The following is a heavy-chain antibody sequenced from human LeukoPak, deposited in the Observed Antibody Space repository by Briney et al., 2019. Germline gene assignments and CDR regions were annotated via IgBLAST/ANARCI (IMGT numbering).Heavy chain of an antibody. CDR2: ISGSGTYI. Sequence: GGSLRLSCAASGFTFNSYNMNWVRQAPGKGLEWVSSISGSGTYIYYADSVKGRFTISRDNSKNSLYLQMNSLRAEDTAVYYCARDRRSSGWIDYWGQGTLVTVSS. CDR1: GFTFNSYN. J-gene: IGHJ4*02. V-gene: IGHV3-21*01. CDR3: ARDRRSSGWIDY. D-gene: IGHD6-19*01.